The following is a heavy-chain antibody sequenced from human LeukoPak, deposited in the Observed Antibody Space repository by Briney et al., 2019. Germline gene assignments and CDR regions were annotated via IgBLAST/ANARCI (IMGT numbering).Heavy chain of an antibody. CDR2: ISGSGGNI. V-gene: IGHV3-23*01. J-gene: IGHJ6*03. D-gene: IGHD3-10*01. CDR1: GSTFSSYA. CDR3: AKDGLVFLRSYYGDFHYYMEV. Sequence: GGSLRLSCVASGSTFSSYAMSWVRQAPGKGLEWVSGISGSGGNIYYADSVKGRFTISRANSKNTLFLQMNTLRAEDTAVYYCAKDGLVFLRSYYGDFHYYMEVWGKGTTVTVSS.